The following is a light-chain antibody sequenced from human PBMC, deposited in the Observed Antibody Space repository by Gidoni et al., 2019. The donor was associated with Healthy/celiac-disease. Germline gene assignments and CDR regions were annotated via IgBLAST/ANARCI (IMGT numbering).Light chain of an antibody. J-gene: IGKJ2*01. Sequence: DIVMTQSPLSLPVTPGEPASISCSSSQSLLHSNGYNYLDWYLQKPGQSPQLLIYLGSNRASGVPDRFSGSGSGTDFTLKISRVEVEDVGVYYCMQALQTPYTFGQGTKLEIK. CDR2: LGS. CDR3: MQALQTPYT. CDR1: QSLLHSNGYNY. V-gene: IGKV2-28*01.